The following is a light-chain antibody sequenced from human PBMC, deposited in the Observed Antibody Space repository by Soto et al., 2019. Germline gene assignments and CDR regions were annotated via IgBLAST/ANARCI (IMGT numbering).Light chain of an antibody. CDR3: QVWDTNSGAV. CDR1: NLQTKN. J-gene: IGLJ2*01. V-gene: IGLV3-21*02. Sequence: SYELTQPPSVSVAPGQTAIITCGGDNLQTKNVHWYQQRPGQAPVLVIYDDKKRPSGIPERFSGSSSGNLATLTLIRVESRDEAAYYCQVWDTNSGAVFGGGTKLTVL. CDR2: DDK.